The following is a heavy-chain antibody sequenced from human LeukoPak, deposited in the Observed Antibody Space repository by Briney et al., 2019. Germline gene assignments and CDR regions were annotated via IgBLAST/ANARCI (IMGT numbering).Heavy chain of an antibody. D-gene: IGHD3-10*01. CDR3: AKAVMPEGSDMWVGELFDY. Sequence: GGSLRLSCAASGFTFSTYAMHWVRQAPGKGLEWVAVISSDGRKAYYSDSVKDRFTISRYNSKNTLYLQMDSLRTEDAAVFFCAKAVMPEGSDMWVGELFDYWGQGALVTVSS. J-gene: IGHJ4*02. V-gene: IGHV3-30*04. CDR1: GFTFSTYA. CDR2: ISSDGRKA.